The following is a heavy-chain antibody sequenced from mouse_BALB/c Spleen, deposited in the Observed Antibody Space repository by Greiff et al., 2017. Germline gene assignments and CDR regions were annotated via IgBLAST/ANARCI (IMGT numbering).Heavy chain of an antibody. Sequence: EVQLVESGGGLVKPGGSLKLSCAASGFTFSSYAMSWVRQTPEKRLEWVASISSGGSTYYPDSVKGRFTISRDNARNILYLQMSSLRSEDTAMYYCARGGNYAMDYWGQGTSVTVSS. CDR1: GFTFSSYA. V-gene: IGHV5-6-5*01. J-gene: IGHJ4*01. CDR2: ISSGGST. D-gene: IGHD1-1*01. CDR3: ARGGNYAMDY.